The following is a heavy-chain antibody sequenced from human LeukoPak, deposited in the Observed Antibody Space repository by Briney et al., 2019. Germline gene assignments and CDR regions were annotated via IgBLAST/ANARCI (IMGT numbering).Heavy chain of an antibody. Sequence: KPSETLSLTCTVSGYSISSGYHWGWIRQPPGKGLEWIGSIYHSGSTYYNPSLKSRVTISVDTSKNQFSLKLSSVTAADTAVYYCARACGQGWFGESEWGYYYYMDVWGKGTTVTVSS. CDR1: GYSISSGYH. D-gene: IGHD3-10*01. CDR3: ARACGQGWFGESEWGYYYYMDV. V-gene: IGHV4-38-2*02. CDR2: IYHSGST. J-gene: IGHJ6*03.